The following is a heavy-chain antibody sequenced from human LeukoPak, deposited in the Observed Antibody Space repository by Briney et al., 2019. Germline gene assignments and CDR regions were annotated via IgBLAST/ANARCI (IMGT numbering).Heavy chain of an antibody. J-gene: IGHJ4*02. D-gene: IGHD1-26*01. Sequence: SETLSLTCAVYGGSFSGYYWSWIRQSPGKGLEWIGEINHSGSTNYNPSLKSRVTISVDTSKNQFSLKLSSVTAADTAVYYCARLSGSYYLSDNQAYFDYWGQGTLVTVSS. CDR3: ARLSGSYYLSDNQAYFDY. CDR2: INHSGST. CDR1: GGSFSGYY. V-gene: IGHV4-34*01.